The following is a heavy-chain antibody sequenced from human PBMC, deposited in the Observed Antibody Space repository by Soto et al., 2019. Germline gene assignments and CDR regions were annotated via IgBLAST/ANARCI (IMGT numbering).Heavy chain of an antibody. CDR1: GFTFSSYS. CDR3: ARGDTMVRGVLNFDY. Sequence: GGSLRLSCAASGFTFSSYSMNWVRQAPGKGLEWVSSISSSSSYIYYADSVKGRFTISRDNAKNSLYLQMNSLRAEDTAVYYCARGDTMVRGVLNFDYWGQGTLVTVSS. CDR2: ISSSSSYI. J-gene: IGHJ4*02. V-gene: IGHV3-21*01. D-gene: IGHD3-10*01.